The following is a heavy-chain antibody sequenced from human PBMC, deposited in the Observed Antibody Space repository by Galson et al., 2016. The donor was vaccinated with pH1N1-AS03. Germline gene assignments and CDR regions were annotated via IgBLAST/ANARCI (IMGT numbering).Heavy chain of an antibody. CDR3: VRFTMGAFDY. D-gene: IGHD3-3*01. V-gene: IGHV4-61*02. CDR2: IYTSGST. Sequence: TLSLTCTVSGASISSGSYYWSWIRQPAGKGLECIGRIYTSGSTYYNPSLKSRVTISVDTSKNQFSLKLSSLTAADTAMYYCVRFTMGAFDYWGQGTLVTVSS. J-gene: IGHJ4*02. CDR1: GASISSGSYY.